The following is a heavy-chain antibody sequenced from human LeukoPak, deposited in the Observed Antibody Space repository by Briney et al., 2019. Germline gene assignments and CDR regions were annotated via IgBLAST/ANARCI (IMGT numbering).Heavy chain of an antibody. Sequence: PGGSLRLSCTASGFTFSGYAMTWVRLAPGKGLECVSVISGIGTTTYYADSVKGRFTISRDNSKNTLFLQMNSLRVEDTATYYCTKKRTTSVTDWFDPWGQGTLVTVSS. CDR1: GFTFSGYA. J-gene: IGHJ5*02. V-gene: IGHV3-23*01. CDR2: ISGIGTTT. D-gene: IGHD4-17*01. CDR3: TKKRTTSVTDWFDP.